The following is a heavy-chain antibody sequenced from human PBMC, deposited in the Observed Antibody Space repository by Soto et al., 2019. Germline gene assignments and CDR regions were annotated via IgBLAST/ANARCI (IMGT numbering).Heavy chain of an antibody. Sequence: SETLSLTSHFSGGFISTNNYYWTWIRKPPGKGLEWIGYIYGGGSTYYNASLKSRVTISVDTSKNQFSLKLSSVTAADTAVYYCARGRDTTMVRGGPRAFDIWGQGTMVTVSS. J-gene: IGHJ3*02. D-gene: IGHD3-10*01. CDR1: GGFISTNNYY. CDR2: IYGGGST. V-gene: IGHV4-39*01. CDR3: ARGRDTTMVRGGPRAFDI.